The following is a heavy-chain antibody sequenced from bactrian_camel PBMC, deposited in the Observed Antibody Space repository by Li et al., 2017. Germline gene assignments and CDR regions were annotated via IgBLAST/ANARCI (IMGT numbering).Heavy chain of an antibody. CDR1: GFTFGHNW. D-gene: IGHD3*01. Sequence: VQLVESGGGLVQPGGSLRLSCAASGFTFGHNWVYWVRQAPGKGLEWVAGISFGELSYYSESVKGRFTISHDNAKNTLYLQMNSLNPEDTAIYYCAAAKGLPDLLRGGYLSARSYNYWGRGTQVTVS. CDR3: AAAKGLPDLLRGGYLSARSYNY. V-gene: IGHV3S19*01. J-gene: IGHJ4*01. CDR2: ISFGELS.